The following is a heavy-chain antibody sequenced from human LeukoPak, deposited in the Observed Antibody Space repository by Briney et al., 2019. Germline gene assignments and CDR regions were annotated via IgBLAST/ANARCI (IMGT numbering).Heavy chain of an antibody. CDR3: AKDSGDYVNDAFDI. D-gene: IGHD4-17*01. CDR2: ISYDGSNK. Sequence: GGSLRLSCAASGFTFSSYGMHWVRQAPGKGLEWVAVISYDGSNKYYADSVKGRFTISRDNSKNTLYLQMNSLRAEDTAVYYCAKDSGDYVNDAFDIWGQGTMVTVSS. J-gene: IGHJ3*02. CDR1: GFTFSSYG. V-gene: IGHV3-30*18.